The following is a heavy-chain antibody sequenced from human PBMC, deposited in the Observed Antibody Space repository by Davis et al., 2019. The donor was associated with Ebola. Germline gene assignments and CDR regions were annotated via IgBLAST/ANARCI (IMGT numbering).Heavy chain of an antibody. D-gene: IGHD1-26*01. V-gene: IGHV1-69*13. CDR1: GGTFSSYA. Sequence: AASVKVSCKASGGTFSSYAISWVRQAPGQGLEWMGGIIPIFGTANYAQKFQGRVTITADESTSTAYMELRSLRSDDTAVYYCARDRGGAASFDYWGQGTLVTVSS. CDR2: IIPIFGTA. J-gene: IGHJ4*02. CDR3: ARDRGGAASFDY.